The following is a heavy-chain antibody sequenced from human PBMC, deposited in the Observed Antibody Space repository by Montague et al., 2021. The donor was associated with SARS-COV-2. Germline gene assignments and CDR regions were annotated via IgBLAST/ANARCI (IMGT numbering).Heavy chain of an antibody. J-gene: IGHJ4*02. CDR1: GFTFRSYT. V-gene: IGHV3-21*01. CDR2: ISSSSSSI. Sequence: SLRLSLSASGFTFRSYTMNWVRQSPGMGLEWVSFISSSSSSIYYADSLKGRFTISRDNAKNSLYLQMNSLRVEDTAVYYCVRGGACSGGKCNGGGRDWGQGTLVTVSS. D-gene: IGHD2-15*01. CDR3: VRGGACSGGKCNGGGRD.